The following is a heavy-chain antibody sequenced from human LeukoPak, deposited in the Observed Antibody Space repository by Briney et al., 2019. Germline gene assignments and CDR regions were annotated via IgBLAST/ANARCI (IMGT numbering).Heavy chain of an antibody. J-gene: IGHJ5*02. V-gene: IGHV3-74*01. CDR3: ASFLSSGYYQTWYDP. CDR1: GFTFSSYW. Sequence: GGSLRLTCAASGFTFSSYWLHWVRQAPGKGLVWVSRINSDGSSTSYADSVKGRFTISRYNAKTSLYLQMNSLRAEDTAVYYCASFLSSGYYQTWYDPWGQGTLVTVSS. D-gene: IGHD3-22*01. CDR2: INSDGSST.